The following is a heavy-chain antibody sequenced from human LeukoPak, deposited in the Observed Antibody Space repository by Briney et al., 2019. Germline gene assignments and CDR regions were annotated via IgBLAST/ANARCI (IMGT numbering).Heavy chain of an antibody. J-gene: IGHJ4*02. CDR1: GFVFSKNG. Sequence: GGSLTLSCATSGFVFSKNGMHWVRQAPGKGLEWVAFIRHDESNKYYADSVKGRFTISRDDSKNTLYLQMNSLKTEDTAVYYCTTGGVAPLHYWGQGTLVTVSS. D-gene: IGHD2-15*01. CDR3: TTGGVAPLHY. CDR2: IRHDESNK. V-gene: IGHV3-30*02.